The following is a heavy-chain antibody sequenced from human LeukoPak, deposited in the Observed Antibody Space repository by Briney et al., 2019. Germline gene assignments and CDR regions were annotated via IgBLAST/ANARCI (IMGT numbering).Heavy chain of an antibody. Sequence: GGSLRLSCAASEFIFSGYWMNWVRQAPGKGLEWVANIKQDGSEKKYVDSVRGRFTISRDNAKNSLYLQMNSLRVEDTAVYYCARDGFVGAADYWGQGTMVTVSS. D-gene: IGHD6-13*01. V-gene: IGHV3-7*01. CDR1: EFIFSGYW. CDR3: ARDGFVGAADY. CDR2: IKQDGSEK. J-gene: IGHJ4*02.